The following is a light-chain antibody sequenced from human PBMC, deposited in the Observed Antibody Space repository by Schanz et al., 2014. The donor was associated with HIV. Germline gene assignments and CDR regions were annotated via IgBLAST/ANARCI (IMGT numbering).Light chain of an antibody. V-gene: IGLV2-14*02. CDR3: SSYTSSSTVL. CDR1: STDVGRYNL. Sequence: QSVLTQPASVSGSPGQSITISCTGTSTDVGRYNLVSWYQQHPGKAPKLMIYDVSNRASGVSNRFSGSKSGNTASLTISGLQAEDETDYYCSSYTSSSTVLFGGGTKLTVL. CDR2: DVS. J-gene: IGLJ2*01.